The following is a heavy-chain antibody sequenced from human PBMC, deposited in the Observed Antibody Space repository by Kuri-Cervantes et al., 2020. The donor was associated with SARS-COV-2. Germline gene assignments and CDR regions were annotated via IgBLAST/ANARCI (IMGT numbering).Heavy chain of an antibody. CDR3: ALRTLPWYYYYMDV. CDR1: GGSISSSSYY. J-gene: IGHJ6*03. CDR2: IYYSRST. V-gene: IGHV4-39*07. Sequence: GSLRLSCTVSGGSISSSSYYWGWIRQPPGKGLEWIGSIYYSRSTYYNPSLKSRVTISVDTSKNQFSLKLSSVTAADTAVYYCALRTLPWYYYYMDVWGKGTTVTVSS. D-gene: IGHD3/OR15-3a*01.